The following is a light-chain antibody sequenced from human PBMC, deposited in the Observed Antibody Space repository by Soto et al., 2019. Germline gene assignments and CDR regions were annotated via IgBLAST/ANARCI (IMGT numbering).Light chain of an antibody. J-gene: IGLJ2*01. V-gene: IGLV1-44*01. CDR1: SSNSGSNT. Sequence: QSVLTQPPSASVTPGQRVTISWSGSSSNSGSNTVNWYQQLPGTAPKLLIYSNNQRPSGVPDRFSGSKSGTSASLAISGLQSEDEADYYCAAWDDSLNGVVFGGGTKLTVL. CDR2: SNN. CDR3: AAWDDSLNGVV.